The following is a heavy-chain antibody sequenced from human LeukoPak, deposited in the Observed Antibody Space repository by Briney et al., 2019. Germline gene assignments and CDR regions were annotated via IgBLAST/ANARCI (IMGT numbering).Heavy chain of an antibody. Sequence: ASVKVSCKASGYTFTSYAISWVRQAPGQGLEWMGGIITIFGTAKYVQKLQGRVTMTTDTSTSTAYMELRSLRSDDTAVYYCARDLGRNFYYALDYWGQGTLVTVSS. CDR1: GYTFTSYA. CDR2: IITIFGTA. CDR3: ARDLGRNFYYALDY. D-gene: IGHD3-22*01. J-gene: IGHJ4*02. V-gene: IGHV1-18*01.